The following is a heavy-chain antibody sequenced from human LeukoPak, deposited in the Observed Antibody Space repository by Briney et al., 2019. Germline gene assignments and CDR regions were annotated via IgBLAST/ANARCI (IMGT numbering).Heavy chain of an antibody. CDR2: ISSSSSYI. CDR1: GFTFSSYS. V-gene: IGHV3-21*01. J-gene: IGHJ5*02. CDR3: ARGLPRGYSYGQNWFDP. D-gene: IGHD5-18*01. Sequence: PGGSLRLSCAASGFTFSSYSMNWVRQAPGKGLEWVSSISSSSSYIYYADSVKGRFTISRDNAKNSLYLQMNSLRAEDTAVYYCARGLPRGYSYGQNWFDPWGQGTLVIVSS.